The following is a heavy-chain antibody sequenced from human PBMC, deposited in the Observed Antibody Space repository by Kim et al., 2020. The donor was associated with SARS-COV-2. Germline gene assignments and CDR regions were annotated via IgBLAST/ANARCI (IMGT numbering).Heavy chain of an antibody. D-gene: IGHD1-1*01. CDR2: ISGSGGRT. CDR1: EFTFTSYS. Sequence: GGSLRLSCAASEFTFTSYSMNWVRQAPGKGLEWVSAISGSGGRTFYADSVKDRFTISRDNPKNTLYLQMNSLRADDTAVYYCAKEVEQRQYGYYGMDVWGQVTTVTVSS. CDR3: AKEVEQRQYGYYGMDV. J-gene: IGHJ6*02. V-gene: IGHV3-23*01.